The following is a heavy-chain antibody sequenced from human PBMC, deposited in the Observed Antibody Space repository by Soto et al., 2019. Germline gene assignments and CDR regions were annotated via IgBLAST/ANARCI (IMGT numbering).Heavy chain of an antibody. V-gene: IGHV3-30*18. J-gene: IGHJ3*02. CDR2: ISYDGSNK. Sequence: QVQLVESGGGVVQPGRSLRLSCAASGFTFSSYGMHWVRQAPGKGLEWVAVISYDGSNKYYADSVKGRFTISRDNSKNTLYLQMNSLRAEDTAVYYCVNQAPRRVSAGDAFDIWGQGTMVTVSS. CDR1: GFTFSSYG. CDR3: VNQAPRRVSAGDAFDI. D-gene: IGHD6-13*01.